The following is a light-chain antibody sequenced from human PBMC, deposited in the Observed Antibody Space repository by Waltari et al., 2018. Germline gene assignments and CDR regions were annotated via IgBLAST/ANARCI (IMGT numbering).Light chain of an antibody. Sequence: QSALTQPASVSGSPGQSITIPCTGTSRDVGGYIYVSWYQQHPGKAPKLMIYEVSNRPSGVSNRFSGSKSGNTASLTISGLQAEDEADYYCSSYTSSSTRVFGGGTKLTVL. CDR2: EVS. CDR1: SRDVGGYIY. CDR3: SSYTSSSTRV. V-gene: IGLV2-14*01. J-gene: IGLJ3*02.